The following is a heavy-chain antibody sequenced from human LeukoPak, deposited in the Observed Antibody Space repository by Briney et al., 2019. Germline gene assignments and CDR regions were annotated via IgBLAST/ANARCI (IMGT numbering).Heavy chain of an antibody. CDR3: ARDRDYYDSNSFSPDAFDI. Sequence: GALRLSCSASGFSFMAYTMNWVRQAPGKGLEWVSSVNPSHAYQFYADSVKGRFTISRDNVKNSLFLQMDSLRAEDTAVYYCARDRDYYDSNSFSPDAFDIWGQGTMVTVCS. V-gene: IGHV3-21*06. CDR2: VNPSHAYQ. CDR1: GFSFMAYT. J-gene: IGHJ3*02. D-gene: IGHD3-22*01.